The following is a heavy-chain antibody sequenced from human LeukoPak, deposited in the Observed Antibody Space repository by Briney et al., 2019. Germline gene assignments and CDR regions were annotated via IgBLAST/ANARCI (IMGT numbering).Heavy chain of an antibody. CDR3: AKDLSGSWSWDY. CDR1: VFTVSSKY. V-gene: IGHV3-30*02. D-gene: IGHD1-26*01. Sequence: GGSLRLSCAASVFTVSSKYMNCVRQAPGKGLEGVAVIRHDGSGANYAESVKGRFTISRDNSKNTLYLQMNRLRVEDTAVYYCAKDLSGSWSWDYWGQGTLVTVSS. CDR2: IRHDGSGA. J-gene: IGHJ4*02.